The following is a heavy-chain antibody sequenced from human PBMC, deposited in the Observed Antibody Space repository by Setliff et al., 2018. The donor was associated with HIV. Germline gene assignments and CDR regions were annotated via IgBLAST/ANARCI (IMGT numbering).Heavy chain of an antibody. Sequence: GASVKVSCKASGYTFSSYGISWVRQAPGQGLEWMGWISASNGYTDYAQKFRDRVTLTTDTSTSTAYMELRSLRSDDTAVYYCARDSEWGSYIFWTFDIWGQGTMVTVSS. CDR2: ISASNGYT. D-gene: IGHD1-26*01. CDR1: GYTFSSYG. V-gene: IGHV1-18*01. J-gene: IGHJ3*02. CDR3: ARDSEWGSYIFWTFDI.